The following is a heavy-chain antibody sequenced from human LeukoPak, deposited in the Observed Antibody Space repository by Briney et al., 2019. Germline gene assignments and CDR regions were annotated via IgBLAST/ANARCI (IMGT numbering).Heavy chain of an antibody. CDR2: IYYSGST. CDR3: ARGRLGINYYDSSGYTS. J-gene: IGHJ5*02. Sequence: SETLSLTCAVSGYSISSSNWWGWIRQPPGKGLEWIGYIYYSGSTYYNPSLKSRVTMSVDTSENQFSLKLSSVTAADTAVYYCARGRLGINYYDSSGYTSWGQGTLVTVSS. CDR1: GYSISSSNW. D-gene: IGHD3-22*01. V-gene: IGHV4-28*03.